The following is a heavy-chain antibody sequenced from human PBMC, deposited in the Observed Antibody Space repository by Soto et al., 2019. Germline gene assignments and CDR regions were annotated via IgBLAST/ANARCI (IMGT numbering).Heavy chain of an antibody. Sequence: QVQLVQSGAEEKKPGASVKISCKASGYRFTDYALHWVRQAPGQGLEWMGWISAGNGDRKHSQKFQDRVTVTRDTAAPYPCLEVMSLTSEATAIYYCARGGYSGYAYGYWGQGTLLTVSS. CDR3: ARGGYSGYAYGY. CDR1: GYRFTDYA. D-gene: IGHD5-12*01. J-gene: IGHJ4*02. CDR2: ISAGNGDR. V-gene: IGHV1-3*05.